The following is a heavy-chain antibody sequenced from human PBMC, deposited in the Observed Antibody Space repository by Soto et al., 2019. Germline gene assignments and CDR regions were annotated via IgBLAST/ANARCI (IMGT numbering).Heavy chain of an antibody. Sequence: GGSLRLSCAASGFTFSSHSMNWVRQAPGKGLEWVSSITSSSSYINYADSVKGRFTISRDNAKTSLYLQMNSLRAEDTAVYYCAREPGVSSGWYVDYWGQGTPVTVSS. CDR2: ITSSSSYI. D-gene: IGHD6-19*01. V-gene: IGHV3-21*01. CDR1: GFTFSSHS. CDR3: AREPGVSSGWYVDY. J-gene: IGHJ4*02.